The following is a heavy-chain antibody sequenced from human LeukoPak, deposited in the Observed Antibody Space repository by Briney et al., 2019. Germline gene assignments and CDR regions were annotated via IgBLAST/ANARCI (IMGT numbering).Heavy chain of an antibody. CDR3: AGYYSSIYGMDV. V-gene: IGHV4-34*01. D-gene: IGHD3-3*01. J-gene: IGHJ6*02. CDR2: IDHSGST. Sequence: SETLSLTCAVNGGSFSGYFWSWIRQPPGKGLEWIGEIDHSGSTYYNASLKSRITISVDTSKRQFSLRMNSVTAADTAVYFCAGYYSSIYGMDVWGQGTSVTVSS. CDR1: GGSFSGYF.